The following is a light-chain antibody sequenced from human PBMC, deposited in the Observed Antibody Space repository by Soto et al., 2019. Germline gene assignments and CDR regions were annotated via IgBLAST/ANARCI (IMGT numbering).Light chain of an antibody. CDR2: DAS. V-gene: IGKV3-11*01. CDR1: QSVRSL. CDR3: QQRDNWSSVT. Sequence: EIVLTQSPANLSLSPGDRATLSCRASQSVRSLLAWYQQKPGQAPRLLIYDASNRATGIPARFSGSGSGTDFTLTISSLEPEDFAVYYCQQRDNWSSVTFGGGTKVEIK. J-gene: IGKJ4*01.